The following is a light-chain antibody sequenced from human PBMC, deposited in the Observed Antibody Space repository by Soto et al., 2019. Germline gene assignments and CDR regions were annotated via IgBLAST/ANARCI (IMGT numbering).Light chain of an antibody. J-gene: IGKJ1*01. V-gene: IGKV3-15*01. CDR1: QSVSIN. Sequence: EIVMTQSPATLSVSPGERATLSCRASQSVSINLAWYQQKPGQAPRLIIHGTSTRATDIPARFSGGGSGTESTLTISGLQSEDFAVYYCQQYSNWPRTFGQVTKV. CDR3: QQYSNWPRT. CDR2: GTS.